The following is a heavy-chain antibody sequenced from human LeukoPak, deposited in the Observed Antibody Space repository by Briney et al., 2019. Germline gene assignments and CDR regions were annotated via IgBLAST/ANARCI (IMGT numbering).Heavy chain of an antibody. CDR1: GGSISDRSFY. V-gene: IGHV4-39*01. D-gene: IGHD3-10*01. J-gene: IGHJ4*02. CDR3: AVRTYYYGPWTVKKYYFDY. CDR2: IYYSGTT. Sequence: PSETLSLTCTVSGGSISDRSFYWGWIRQPPGKGLEWIGSIYYSGTTYYNPSLKSRVAISVDTSKNQFSLKLSSVTAADTAVYYCAVRTYYYGPWTVKKYYFDYWGQGTLVTVSS.